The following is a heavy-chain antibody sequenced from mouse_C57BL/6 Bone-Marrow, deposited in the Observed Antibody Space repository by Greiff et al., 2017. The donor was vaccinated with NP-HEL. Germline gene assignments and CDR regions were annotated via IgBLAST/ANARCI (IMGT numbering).Heavy chain of an antibody. CDR2: INPSNGGT. V-gene: IGHV1-53*01. CDR1: GYTFTSYW. J-gene: IGHJ1*03. CDR3: AREGFGIYYYGSSPHWYFDV. D-gene: IGHD1-1*01. Sequence: VKLQQPGTELVKPGASVKLSCKASGYTFTSYWMHWVKQRPGQGLEWIGNINPSNGGTNYNEKFKSKATLTVDKSSSTAYMQLSSLTSEDSAVYYCAREGFGIYYYGSSPHWYFDVWGTGTTVTVSS.